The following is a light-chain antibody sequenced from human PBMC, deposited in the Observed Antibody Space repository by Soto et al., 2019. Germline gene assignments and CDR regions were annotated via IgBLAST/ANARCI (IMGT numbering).Light chain of an antibody. CDR3: QQYYSTPFT. CDR2: WAS. J-gene: IGKJ3*01. V-gene: IGKV4-1*01. CDR1: QSLLYSSNNENY. Sequence: DIVMTQSPDSLAVSLGERATINCKSSQSLLYSSNNENYLGWYQKKPGQPPKLLIYWASTRKSGVPDRFSGSGSGTDFTLTISSLQAEDVAVYYCQQYYSTPFTFGPGTKVDIK.